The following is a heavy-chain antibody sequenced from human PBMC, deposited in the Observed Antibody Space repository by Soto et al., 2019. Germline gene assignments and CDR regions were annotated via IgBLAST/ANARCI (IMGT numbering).Heavy chain of an antibody. D-gene: IGHD2-15*01. V-gene: IGHV3-13*01. CDR1: GFTFSSYD. Sequence: EVQLVESGGGLVQPGGSLRLSCAASGFTFSSYDMHWVRQATGKDLEWVSAIGTAGDTYYPGSVKGRFTISRENAKNSLYLQMNSLRAGDTAVYYCARGGCSGGSCYLFDPWGQGTLVTVSS. J-gene: IGHJ5*02. CDR3: ARGGCSGGSCYLFDP. CDR2: IGTAGDT.